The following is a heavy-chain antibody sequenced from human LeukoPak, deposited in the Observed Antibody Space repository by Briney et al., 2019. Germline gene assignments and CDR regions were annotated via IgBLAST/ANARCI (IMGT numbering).Heavy chain of an antibody. D-gene: IGHD3-16*01. CDR2: IRSKAYGGTT. CDR3: TRAVGGGGWSFYYYYMDV. CDR1: GFTFSGSA. Sequence: PGGSLRLSCAASGFTFSGSAMHWVRQASGKGLEWVGFIRSKAYGGTTEYAASVKGRFTISRDDSKSIAYLQMNSLKTEDTAVYYCTRAVGGGGWSFYYYYMDVWGKGTTVTVSS. V-gene: IGHV3-49*04. J-gene: IGHJ6*03.